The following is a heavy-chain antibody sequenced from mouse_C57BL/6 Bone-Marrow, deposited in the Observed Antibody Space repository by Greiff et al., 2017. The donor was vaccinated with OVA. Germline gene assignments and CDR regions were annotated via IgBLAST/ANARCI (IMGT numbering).Heavy chain of an antibody. CDR1: GYTFTSYW. D-gene: IGHD3-2*02. Sequence: VQLQQPGAELVKPGASVKLSCKASGYTFTSYWMHWVKQRPGQGLEWIGMIHPNSGSTNYNEKFKSKATLTVDKSSSTAYMQLSSLTSEDSAVYYCARRGLDSSGLWFAYWGQGTLVTVSA. CDR2: IHPNSGST. V-gene: IGHV1-64*01. CDR3: ARRGLDSSGLWFAY. J-gene: IGHJ3*01.